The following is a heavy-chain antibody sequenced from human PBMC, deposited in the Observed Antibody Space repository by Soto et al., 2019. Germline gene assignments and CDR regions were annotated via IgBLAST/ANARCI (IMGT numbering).Heavy chain of an antibody. J-gene: IGHJ5*02. CDR2: IYYSGST. Sequence: SETLSLTCTVSGDSINSGGYHWTWIRQHPGKGLEWIGYIYYSGSTYYNPSLKSRVTMSIDTSKNQFSLRLRSVTAAVTAVYYCARDRNGNYFDPWGQGTQVTVSS. CDR3: ARDRNGNYFDP. CDR1: GDSINSGGYH. V-gene: IGHV4-31*03. D-gene: IGHD4-4*01.